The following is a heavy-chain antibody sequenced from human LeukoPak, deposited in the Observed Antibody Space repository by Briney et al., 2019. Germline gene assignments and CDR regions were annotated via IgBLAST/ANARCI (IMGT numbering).Heavy chain of an antibody. CDR3: ATELWGGSHLRAEF. V-gene: IGHV3-23*01. D-gene: IGHD3-16*01. CDR1: GFTFSSYA. Sequence: PGGSLRLSCAASGFTFSSYAMSWVRQAPGKGLEWVSAISGSGGSTYYADSVKGRFTISRDNSKNTVYLQIDRLRVDDTAIYSCATELWGGSHLRAEFWGQGTLVTVSS. CDR2: ISGSGGST. J-gene: IGHJ4*02.